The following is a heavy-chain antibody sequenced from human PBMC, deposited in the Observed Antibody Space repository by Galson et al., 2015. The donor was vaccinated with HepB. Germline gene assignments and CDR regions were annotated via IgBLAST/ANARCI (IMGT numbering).Heavy chain of an antibody. V-gene: IGHV1-2*02. Sequence: SVKVSCKASGYRFTDYYMHWVRQAPGQGLEWMGWINPTSGRTNYAQKFQGRVTMTRDVSTYTAYMDLGRLTSDDTALYYCARDSSPPQHNWNREGYNWFHPWGQGTLVIVS. J-gene: IGHJ5*02. CDR3: ARDSSPPQHNWNREGYNWFHP. CDR2: INPTSGRT. D-gene: IGHD1-20*01. CDR1: GYRFTDYY.